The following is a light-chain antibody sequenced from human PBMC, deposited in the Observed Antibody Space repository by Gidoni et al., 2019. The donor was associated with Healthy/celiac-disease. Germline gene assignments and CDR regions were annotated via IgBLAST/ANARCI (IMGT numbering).Light chain of an antibody. CDR3: QQYNSYLYT. J-gene: IGKJ2*01. CDR1: QSISSW. Sequence: DIQMTHSPSTLSASGGDRVTITCRASQSISSWFAWYQQKPGEAPKLLIYDACSLESGVPSRFSGSGSGTEFTLTISSLQPDDFATYYCQQYNSYLYTFGQGTKLEIK. CDR2: DAC. V-gene: IGKV1-5*01.